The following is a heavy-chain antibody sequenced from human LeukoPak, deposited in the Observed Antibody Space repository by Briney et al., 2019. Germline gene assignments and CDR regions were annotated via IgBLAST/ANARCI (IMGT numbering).Heavy chain of an antibody. CDR3: ASAPRGSKSSSWTD. J-gene: IGHJ4*02. CDR2: INPSGGGT. V-gene: IGHV1-2*02. D-gene: IGHD6-13*01. CDR1: GYTFTSYY. Sequence: ASVKVSCKASGYTFTSYYMHWVRQAPGQGLEWMGIINPSGGGTNYAQKFQGRVTMTRDTSISTAYMELSRLRSDDTAVYYCASAPRGSKSSSWTDWGQGTLVTVSS.